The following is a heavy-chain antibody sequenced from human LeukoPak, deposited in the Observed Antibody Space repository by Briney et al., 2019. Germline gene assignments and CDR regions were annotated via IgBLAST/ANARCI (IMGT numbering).Heavy chain of an antibody. CDR2: ISGPGDNT. CDR3: AKGRGYNKNWYFDF. Sequence: PGGSLRLSCVASGFSVSSDYMTWVRQAPGKGLEWVSAISGPGDNTYYADSVKGRFTISRDNSKATVYLQVNSLRAEDTASYYCAKGRGYNKNWYFDFWGRGTLVTVSS. J-gene: IGHJ2*01. D-gene: IGHD3-22*01. CDR1: GFSVSSDY. V-gene: IGHV3-23*01.